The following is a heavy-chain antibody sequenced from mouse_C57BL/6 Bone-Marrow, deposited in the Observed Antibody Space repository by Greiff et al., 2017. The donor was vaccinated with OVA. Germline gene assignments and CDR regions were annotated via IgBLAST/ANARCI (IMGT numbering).Heavy chain of an antibody. V-gene: IGHV1-74*01. J-gene: IGHJ3*01. D-gene: IGHD1-1*01. CDR3: ARCYGTRFAY. Sequence: QVQLQQPGAELVKPGASVKMSCKASGYTFTSYWMHWVKQRPGQGLEWIGSIHPSDSDTNYNQKFKGKATLTVDKSSSTAYMQLRSLTSEDSAVYDSARCYGTRFAYWGQGTLVTVSA. CDR1: GYTFTSYW. CDR2: IHPSDSDT.